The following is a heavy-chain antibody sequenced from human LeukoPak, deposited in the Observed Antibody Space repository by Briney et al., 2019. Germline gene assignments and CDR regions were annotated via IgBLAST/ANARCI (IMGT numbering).Heavy chain of an antibody. D-gene: IGHD2/OR15-2a*01. CDR2: SSSSSSPI. Sequence: GGSLRLSCAASGFTFSSYSMNWVRQAPGKGLEWVSYSSSSSSPIYYADSVKGRFTISRDNAKNSLYLQMNSLRAEDTALYYCARDQVLDFFYYYMDVWGKGTTVTVSS. J-gene: IGHJ6*03. CDR3: ARDQVLDFFYYYMDV. V-gene: IGHV3-48*04. CDR1: GFTFSSYS.